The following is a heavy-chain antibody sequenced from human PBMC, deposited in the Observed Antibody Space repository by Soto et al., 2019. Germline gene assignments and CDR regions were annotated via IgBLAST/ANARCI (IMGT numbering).Heavy chain of an antibody. D-gene: IGHD4-17*01. CDR2: IYYSGST. Sequence: SETLSLTCTVSGCSLSSSSYYWGWIRQPPGKGLEWIGSIYYSGSTYYNPSLKSRGTISVDTSKNQFSLKLSSVTAADTAVYYCARHRHDYGDGYFDYWGQGTLVTVSS. CDR1: GCSLSSSSYY. V-gene: IGHV4-39*01. J-gene: IGHJ4*02. CDR3: ARHRHDYGDGYFDY.